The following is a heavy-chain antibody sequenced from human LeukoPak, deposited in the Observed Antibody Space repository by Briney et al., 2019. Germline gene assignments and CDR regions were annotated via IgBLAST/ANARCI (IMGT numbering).Heavy chain of an antibody. CDR3: ARDAVTGYYPVYYYYGMDV. D-gene: IGHD3-9*01. V-gene: IGHV4-59*01. CDR2: IYYSGSA. Sequence: SETLSLTCTVSGGSISSYYWSWIRQPPGKGLEWIGDIYYSGSANYNPSLKSRVTISVDTSKNQFSLKLSSVTAADTAVYYCARDAVTGYYPVYYYYGMDVWGKGTTVTVSS. J-gene: IGHJ6*04. CDR1: GGSISSYY.